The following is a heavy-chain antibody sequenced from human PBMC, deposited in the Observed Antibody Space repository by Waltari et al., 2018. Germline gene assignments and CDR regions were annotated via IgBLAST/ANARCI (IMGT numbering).Heavy chain of an antibody. CDR1: GFTFSSYF. Sequence: EVQLVESGGGLVQPGGSLRLSGVASGFTFSSYFMGWLRQAPGKGLEWVANIKQDGSEKYYVDSVKGRFTISRDNAENSLSLQMNSLRAEDTAVYYCARYVRPIYYMDVWGKGTTVTVSS. CDR2: IKQDGSEK. V-gene: IGHV3-7*04. D-gene: IGHD3-10*02. J-gene: IGHJ6*03. CDR3: ARYVRPIYYMDV.